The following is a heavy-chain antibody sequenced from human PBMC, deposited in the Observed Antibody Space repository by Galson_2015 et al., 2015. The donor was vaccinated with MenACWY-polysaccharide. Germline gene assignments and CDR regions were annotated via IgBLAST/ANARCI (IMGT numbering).Heavy chain of an antibody. CDR1: GYTFTSYA. CDR2: INAGNGNT. CDR3: AREQGISALPFGWFDP. Sequence: SVKVSCKASGYTFTSYAMHWVRQAPGQRLEWMGWINAGNGNTKHSQKFQGRVTITRDTSASTAYMELSSLRSEDTAVYYCAREQGISALPFGWFDPWGQGTLLTVSS. D-gene: IGHD6-6*01. J-gene: IGHJ5*02. V-gene: IGHV1-3*01.